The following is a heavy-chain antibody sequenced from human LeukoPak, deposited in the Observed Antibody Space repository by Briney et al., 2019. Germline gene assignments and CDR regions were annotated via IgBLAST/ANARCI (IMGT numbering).Heavy chain of an antibody. V-gene: IGHV1-69*13. J-gene: IGHJ4*02. CDR3: ARDLGSSGWEGYFDY. Sequence: ASVKVSCKASGGTFSSYAISWVRQAPGQGLEWMGGIIPIFGTANYAQKFQGRVTITADESTSTAYMELSSLRSEDTAVYCCARDLGSSGWEGYFDYWGQGTLVTVSS. CDR2: IIPIFGTA. D-gene: IGHD6-19*01. CDR1: GGTFSSYA.